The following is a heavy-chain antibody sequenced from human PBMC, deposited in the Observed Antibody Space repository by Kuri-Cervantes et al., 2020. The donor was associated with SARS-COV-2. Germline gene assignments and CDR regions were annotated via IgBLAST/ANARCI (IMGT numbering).Heavy chain of an antibody. CDR3: AKDIDTAMVTPIDY. CDR1: GFTFSSYG. D-gene: IGHD5-18*01. J-gene: IGHJ4*02. V-gene: IGHV3-33*06. CDR2: IWYDGSNK. Sequence: GESLKISCAASGFTFSSYGMHWVRQAPGKGLEWVAVIWYDGSNKYYADSVKGRFTISRDNSKNTLYLQMNSLRAEDTAVYYCAKDIDTAMVTPIDYWGQGTLVT.